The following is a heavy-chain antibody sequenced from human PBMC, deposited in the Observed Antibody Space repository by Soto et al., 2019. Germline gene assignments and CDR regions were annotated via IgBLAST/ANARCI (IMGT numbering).Heavy chain of an antibody. Sequence: QVQLVESGGGVVQPGRSLRLSCAASGFTFSSYGMHWVRQAPGKGLEWVAVISYDGSNKYYADSMKGRFTISRDNSKNTLYLQMNSLRAEDTAVYYCAKDRSRELPYYYYGMDVWGQGTTVTVSS. CDR1: GFTFSSYG. CDR3: AKDRSRELPYYYYGMDV. V-gene: IGHV3-30*18. CDR2: ISYDGSNK. J-gene: IGHJ6*02. D-gene: IGHD1-26*01.